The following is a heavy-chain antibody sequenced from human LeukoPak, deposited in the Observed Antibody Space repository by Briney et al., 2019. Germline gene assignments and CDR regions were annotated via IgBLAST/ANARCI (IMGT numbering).Heavy chain of an antibody. CDR1: GFTFSSYS. CDR3: ARDLARYYYGSGTFDY. D-gene: IGHD3-10*01. CDR2: ISSSSSYI. J-gene: IGHJ4*02. Sequence: GGSLRLSCAASGFTFSSYSMNWVRQAPGKGLEWVSSISSSSSYIYYADSVKGRFTISRDNAKNSLYLQMNSLRAEDTAVYYCARDLARYYYGSGTFDYWGQGTLVTVSS. V-gene: IGHV3-21*01.